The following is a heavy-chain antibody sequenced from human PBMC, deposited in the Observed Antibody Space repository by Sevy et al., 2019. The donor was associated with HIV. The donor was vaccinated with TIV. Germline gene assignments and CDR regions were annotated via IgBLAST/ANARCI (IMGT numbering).Heavy chain of an antibody. J-gene: IGHJ4*02. Sequence: GGSLRLSCAASGFTFTNTWMSWVRQAPGKGLEWVGRIKSKTDGGTGVCAAPVKGRFSISRDDSKNTLYLQMNSLKTEDTAVYYCTTGDPYNRYGYMRPYFFDYWGQGTLVTVSS. CDR2: IKSKTDGGTG. V-gene: IGHV3-15*01. D-gene: IGHD5-18*01. CDR1: GFTFTNTW. CDR3: TTGDPYNRYGYMRPYFFDY.